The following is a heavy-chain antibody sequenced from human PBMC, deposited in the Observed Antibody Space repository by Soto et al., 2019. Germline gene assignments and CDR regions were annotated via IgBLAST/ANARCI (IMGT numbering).Heavy chain of an antibody. CDR2: ISAYNGNT. Sequence: GASVKVSCKASGYTFTSYGISWVRQAPGQGLEWMGWISAYNGNTNYAQKLQGRVTMTTDTSTSTAYMELRSLRSDDTAVYYCAREGGVVQLERGAAFDIWGQGTMVTVSS. D-gene: IGHD1-1*01. CDR1: GYTFTSYG. V-gene: IGHV1-18*01. CDR3: AREGGVVQLERGAAFDI. J-gene: IGHJ3*02.